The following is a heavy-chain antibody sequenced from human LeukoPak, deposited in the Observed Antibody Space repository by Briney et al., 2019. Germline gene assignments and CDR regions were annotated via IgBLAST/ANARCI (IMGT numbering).Heavy chain of an antibody. V-gene: IGHV3-7*01. CDR3: ATYRSLNRREFQY. J-gene: IGHJ1*01. CDR1: GFTFSNYW. D-gene: IGHD6-19*01. CDR2: IKTDGSEK. Sequence: GGSLRLSCEGSGFTFSNYWLGWVRQAPGKGLQWVANIKTDGSEKYYVDSVEGRFTISRDNAKNSLYLQMNSLRAEDTAVYYCATYRSLNRREFQYWGQGTLLTVSS.